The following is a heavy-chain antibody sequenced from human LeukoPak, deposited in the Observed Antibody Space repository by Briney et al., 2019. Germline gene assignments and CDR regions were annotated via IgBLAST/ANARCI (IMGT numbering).Heavy chain of an antibody. CDR1: GFTFSDYY. Sequence: SGGSLRLTCAASGFTFSDYYMSWIRQAPGKGLEWVSYISSSGSTIYYADSVKGRFTISRDNAKNSLYLQMNSLRAEDMALYYCARSWGELLGYYFDYWGQGTLVTVSS. D-gene: IGHD3-10*01. V-gene: IGHV3-11*01. CDR3: ARSWGELLGYYFDY. J-gene: IGHJ4*02. CDR2: ISSSGSTI.